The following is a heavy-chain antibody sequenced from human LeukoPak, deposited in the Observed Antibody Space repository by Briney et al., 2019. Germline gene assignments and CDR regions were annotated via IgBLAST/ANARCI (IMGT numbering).Heavy chain of an antibody. V-gene: IGHV3-74*01. CDR3: ARGPGSSGGAYVGDY. CDR1: GFTFSNHW. J-gene: IGHJ4*01. D-gene: IGHD3-22*01. CDR2: SDGGGSST. Sequence: PGGSLRLSCAASGFTFSNHWMHWVRQVPEKGLVWVSRSDGGGSSTSYADSVKGRFSIFRDNAKSTLYLQMNSLRVEDTAVYYCARGPGSSGGAYVGDYWGHGTLVTVSS.